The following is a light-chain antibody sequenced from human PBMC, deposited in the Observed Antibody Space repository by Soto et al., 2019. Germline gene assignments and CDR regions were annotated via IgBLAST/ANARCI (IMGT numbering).Light chain of an antibody. CDR2: GAS. CDR1: QSVSSNY. J-gene: IGKJ1*01. Sequence: ELVLTQSPGTLSLSPGERATLSCRASQSVSSNYLAWYQQKPGQAPRLLIYGASNRATGIPDRFSGSGSGTDFTLTISRLEPEDFAVYYCQQYGSSPPWTFGQGTKVDIK. CDR3: QQYGSSPPWT. V-gene: IGKV3-20*01.